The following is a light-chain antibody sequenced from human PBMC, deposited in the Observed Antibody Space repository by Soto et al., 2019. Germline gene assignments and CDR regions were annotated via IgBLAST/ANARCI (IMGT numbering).Light chain of an antibody. CDR1: QDVSSW. CDR2: AS. CDR3: QQANSFPPT. J-gene: IGKJ4*01. Sequence: DIQLTQSPSSVSASVGDRVTITCRASQDVSSWLAWYHQTPGKAPKLLIYASSLQSGVPSRFSGSGSGTDFTLTISSLQPEDFATYYCQQANSFPPTFGGGTKVEIK. V-gene: IGKV1D-12*01.